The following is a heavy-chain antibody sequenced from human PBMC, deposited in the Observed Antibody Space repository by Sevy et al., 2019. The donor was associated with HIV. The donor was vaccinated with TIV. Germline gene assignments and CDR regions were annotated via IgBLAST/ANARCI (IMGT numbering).Heavy chain of an antibody. D-gene: IGHD1-26*01. CDR3: TRVEGAADWGMDV. J-gene: IGHJ6*02. CDR1: GFTFGDYT. CDR2: IRGKPYGGTT. V-gene: IGHV3-49*04. Sequence: GGSLRLSCTVSGFTFGDYTLSWVRQAPGKGLEWVAFIRGKPYGGTTEYAGSVKGRFTISRDDSKSIAYLQLNSLKTEDTAVYYCTRVEGAADWGMDVWGQGTTVTVSS.